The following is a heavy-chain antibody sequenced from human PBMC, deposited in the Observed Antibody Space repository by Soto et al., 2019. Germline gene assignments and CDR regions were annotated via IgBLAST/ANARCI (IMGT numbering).Heavy chain of an antibody. D-gene: IGHD4-17*01. J-gene: IGHJ4*02. Sequence: SVKVSCKASGYTFSNFGINWVRQAPGQGLEWMGWINAYNGNTNYKQKFQGRVTMTTDTSTGTAYMELRGLQSGDTAVYYCARYFYGGNSLDFWGQGTLVTVSS. CDR3: ARYFYGGNSLDF. CDR2: INAYNGNT. CDR1: GYTFSNFG. V-gene: IGHV1-18*01.